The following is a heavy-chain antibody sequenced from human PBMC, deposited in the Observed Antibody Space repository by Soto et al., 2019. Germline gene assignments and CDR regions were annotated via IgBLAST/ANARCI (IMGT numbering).Heavy chain of an antibody. J-gene: IGHJ6*02. Sequence: EVQLVESGGGLVQPGGSLKLSCAASGFSFSGSAVHWVRQASGKGLEWVGRIRSKPNNYATAYAASVKGRFTISRDDSKNTAYLQMNNLKPEDTAVYFCTRHAVDVWGQGTTVTVSS. CDR1: GFSFSGSA. V-gene: IGHV3-73*02. CDR2: IRSKPNNYAT. CDR3: TRHAVDV.